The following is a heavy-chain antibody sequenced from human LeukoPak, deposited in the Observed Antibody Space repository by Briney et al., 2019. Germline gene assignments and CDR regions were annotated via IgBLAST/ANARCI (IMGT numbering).Heavy chain of an antibody. CDR3: ARGSGVAYYYYSMDV. CDR1: GFTFNNYN. J-gene: IGHJ6*03. V-gene: IGHV3-21*01. Sequence: MSGGSLKLSCATSGFTFNNYNMNWVRQAPGRALEWVSSITSSGTYIFYADSVKGRFTISRDNAKNSLYLQMNSLRAEDTAVYYCARGSGVAYYYYSMDVWGKGTTVTISS. CDR2: ITSSGTYI. D-gene: IGHD3-3*01.